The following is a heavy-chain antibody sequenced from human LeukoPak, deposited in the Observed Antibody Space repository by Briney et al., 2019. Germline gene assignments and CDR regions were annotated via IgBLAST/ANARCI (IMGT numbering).Heavy chain of an antibody. Sequence: PSETLSLTCTVSGDSISSGDYYWSWIRQPPGKGLEWIGYIYYTGSTNYNPSLMSRVTISVDTSKNQFSLKLSSVTAADTAVYYCAKDRSIGTYYTFDHWGQGTLVTVSS. V-gene: IGHV4-61*08. CDR3: AKDRSIGTYYTFDH. D-gene: IGHD1-26*01. J-gene: IGHJ4*02. CDR1: GDSISSGDYY. CDR2: IYYTGST.